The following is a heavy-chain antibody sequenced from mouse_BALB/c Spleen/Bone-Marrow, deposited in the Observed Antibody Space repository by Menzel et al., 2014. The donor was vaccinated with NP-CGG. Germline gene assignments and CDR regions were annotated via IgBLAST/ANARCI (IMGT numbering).Heavy chain of an antibody. D-gene: IGHD1-1*01. V-gene: IGHV1S34*01. J-gene: IGHJ2*01. CDR1: DYSSTAYY. CDR2: ISCYNGAT. Sequence: LVKTGASVKISCKASDYSSTAYYMHWVKQSHGKSLEWIGYISCYNGATTYNQKFKGKATFTVDTSSSTAYMQFNSLTSEDSAVYYCTRNYGSRFVRHFDYWGQGTTLTVSS. CDR3: TRNYGSRFVRHFDY.